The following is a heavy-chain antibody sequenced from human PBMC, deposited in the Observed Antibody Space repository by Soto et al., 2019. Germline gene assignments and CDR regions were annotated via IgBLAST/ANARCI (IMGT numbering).Heavy chain of an antibody. V-gene: IGHV3-23*01. CDR2: ISGSCGST. CDR1: GFTFSSYA. D-gene: IGHD3-22*01. J-gene: IGHJ4*01. CDR3: AKEVLTMIVNYFDY. Sequence: GGSLRLSCAASGFTFSSYAMSRVRQAPGKGLEWVSAISGSCGSTYYADSVRGRFTISRDNSKNTLYLQMNSLRAEDTAVYYCAKEVLTMIVNYFDYWGHGTLVTASS.